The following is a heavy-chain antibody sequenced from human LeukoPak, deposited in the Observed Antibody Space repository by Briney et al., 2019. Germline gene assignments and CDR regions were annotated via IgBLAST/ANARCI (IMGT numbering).Heavy chain of an antibody. CDR2: ISTRGSTE. D-gene: IGHD6-13*01. J-gene: IGHJ4*02. CDR3: ASIPGYSSSFDA. V-gene: IGHV3-48*03. CDR1: GFTFSSYE. Sequence: GGSLRLSCAASGFTFSSYEMNWVRQAPGKGLEWVSYISTRGSTEYYADSVKGRFTISRDNAKNSLYLQMNSLRAEDTAVYYCASIPGYSSSFDAWGQGTLVTVSS.